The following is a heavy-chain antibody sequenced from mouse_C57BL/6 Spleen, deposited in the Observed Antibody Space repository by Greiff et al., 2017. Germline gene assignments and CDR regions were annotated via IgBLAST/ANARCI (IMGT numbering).Heavy chain of an antibody. J-gene: IGHJ4*01. CDR1: GYTFTSYW. V-gene: IGHV1-72*01. D-gene: IGHD3-2*02. Sequence: VQLQQPGAELVKPGASVKLSCKASGYTFTSYWMHWVKQRPGRGLERIGRFVPNSGGTKYNEKFKSKATLTVAKPSSTAYMQLSSLTSEDSAVYYCARRLAAQATYYNAMDYWGQGTAVTVSS. CDR3: ARRLAAQATYYNAMDY. CDR2: FVPNSGGT.